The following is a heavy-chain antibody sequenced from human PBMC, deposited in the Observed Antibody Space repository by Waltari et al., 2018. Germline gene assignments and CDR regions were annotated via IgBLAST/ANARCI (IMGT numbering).Heavy chain of an antibody. V-gene: IGHV3-53*01. J-gene: IGHJ4*02. D-gene: IGHD2-21*02. CDR1: GVTVSNNY. CDR3: ARNQVETALGY. Sequence: EVQLVESVGGLIQPGGSLRLSCVASGVTVSNNYMTWLPQAPGKGLELVSLIYSGGTTYYADSVRGRFTISRDGSKNTVYLQMNSLRAEDTAVYFCARNQVETALGYWGQGTLVTVSS. CDR2: IYSGGTT.